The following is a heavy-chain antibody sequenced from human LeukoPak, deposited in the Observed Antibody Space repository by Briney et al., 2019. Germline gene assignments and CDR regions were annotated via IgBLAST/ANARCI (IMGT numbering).Heavy chain of an antibody. CDR1: GFTFSNYA. CDR3: ARAGRTHFYSGMDV. V-gene: IGHV3-23*01. J-gene: IGHJ6*02. Sequence: HAGGSLRLSCAASGFTFSNYAMSWVRQAPGKGLEWVSAIIGSGGSTYYADSVKGRFSISRDNSKNTLYLQMNSLRAEDTAVYYCARAGRTHFYSGMDVWGQGTTVTVSS. CDR2: IIGSGGST.